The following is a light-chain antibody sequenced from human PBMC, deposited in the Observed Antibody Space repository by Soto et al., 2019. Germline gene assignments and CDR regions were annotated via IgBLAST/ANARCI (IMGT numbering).Light chain of an antibody. CDR3: QQTSVTPQFT. CDR2: AAS. J-gene: IGKJ4*01. Sequence: DIQMTQSPSSLSASVGDRVTITCRASQNITTYLNWYQHKPSEAPKLLIHAASTLHSGLPSRFSGGGSGTEFTLTIRGLQPADFATYHCQQTSVTPQFTFGGGTKVDIK. CDR1: QNITTY. V-gene: IGKV1-39*01.